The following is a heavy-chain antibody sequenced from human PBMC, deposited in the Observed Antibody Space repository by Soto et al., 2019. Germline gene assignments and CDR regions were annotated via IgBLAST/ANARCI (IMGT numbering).Heavy chain of an antibody. CDR2: INAGNGNT. CDR1: GYTFTSYA. V-gene: IGHV1-3*05. D-gene: IGHD3-22*01. Sequence: QVQLVQSGAEEKKPGASVKVSCKASGYTFTSYAMHWVRQAPGQRLEWMGWINAGNGNTKYSQKFQGRVNITRDTSASTAYMELSSLRSDDTAVYYCARGSGYYYWDDYWGQGTLVTVSS. J-gene: IGHJ4*02. CDR3: ARGSGYYYWDDY.